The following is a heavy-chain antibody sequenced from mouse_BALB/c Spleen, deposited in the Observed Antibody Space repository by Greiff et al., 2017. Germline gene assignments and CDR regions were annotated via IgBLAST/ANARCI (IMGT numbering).Heavy chain of an antibody. Sequence: VKLVESGAELVRPGSSVKISCKASGYAFSSYWMNWVKQRPGQGLEWIGQIYPGDGDTNYNGKFKGKATLTADKSSSTAYMQLSSLTSEDSAVYFCARWGTTVVEGYFDYWGQGTTLTVSS. D-gene: IGHD1-1*01. J-gene: IGHJ2*01. CDR1: GYAFSSYW. CDR3: ARWGTTVVEGYFDY. V-gene: IGHV1-80*01. CDR2: IYPGDGDT.